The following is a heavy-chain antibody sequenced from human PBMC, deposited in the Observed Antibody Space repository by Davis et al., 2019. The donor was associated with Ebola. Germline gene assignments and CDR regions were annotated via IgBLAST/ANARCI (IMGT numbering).Heavy chain of an antibody. D-gene: IGHD2/OR15-2a*01. Sequence: GESLKISCKGLGYSFTNNWINWVRQMPGRGLEWVGTIDPSDSFTSYSPSFRGHVTLSVDKSISTAYLHWTSLQASDTATYYCARRGNPDYTTFTYYFDNWGQGTLVTVSA. CDR3: ARRGNPDYTTFTYYFDN. CDR1: GYSFTNNW. J-gene: IGHJ4*02. V-gene: IGHV5-10-1*01. CDR2: IDPSDSFT.